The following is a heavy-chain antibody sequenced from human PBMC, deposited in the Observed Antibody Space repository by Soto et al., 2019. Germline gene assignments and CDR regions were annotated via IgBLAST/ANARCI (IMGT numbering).Heavy chain of an antibody. CDR1: GGTFSSYA. D-gene: IGHD3-3*01. Sequence: SVKVSCKASGGTFSSYAISWVRQAPGQGLEWMGGIIPIFGTANYAQKFQGRVTITADESTSTAYMELSSLRSEDTAVYYCARVYYDFWSGYYTRSYFDYWGQGTLVTVSS. CDR2: IIPIFGTA. V-gene: IGHV1-69*13. CDR3: ARVYYDFWSGYYTRSYFDY. J-gene: IGHJ4*02.